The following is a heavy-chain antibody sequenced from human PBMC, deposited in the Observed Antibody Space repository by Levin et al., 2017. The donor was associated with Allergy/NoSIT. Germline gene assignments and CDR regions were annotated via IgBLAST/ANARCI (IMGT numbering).Heavy chain of an antibody. Sequence: GSLRLSCAASGFTFSSYAMSWVRQAPGKGLEWVSAISGSGGSTYYADSVKGRFTISRDNSKNTLYLQMNSLRAEDTAVYYCAKDSWIQLWLPLSPGLDGTAFDIWGQGTMVTVSS. CDR1: GFTFSSYA. CDR2: ISGSGGST. D-gene: IGHD5-18*01. CDR3: AKDSWIQLWLPLSPGLDGTAFDI. J-gene: IGHJ3*02. V-gene: IGHV3-23*01.